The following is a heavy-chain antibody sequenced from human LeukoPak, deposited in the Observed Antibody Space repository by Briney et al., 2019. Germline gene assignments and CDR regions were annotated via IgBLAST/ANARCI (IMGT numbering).Heavy chain of an antibody. Sequence: PSETLSLTCTVSGGSISSYYWSWIRQPPGKGLEWIGEINHSGSTNYNPSLKSRVTISVDTSKNQFSLKLSSVTAADTAVYYCASGYDSSGPDYWGQGTLVTVSS. CDR3: ASGYDSSGPDY. V-gene: IGHV4-34*01. CDR2: INHSGST. CDR1: GGSISSYY. J-gene: IGHJ4*02. D-gene: IGHD3-22*01.